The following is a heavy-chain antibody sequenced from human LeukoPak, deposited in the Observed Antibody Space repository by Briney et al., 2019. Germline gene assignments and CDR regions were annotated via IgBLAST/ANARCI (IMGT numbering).Heavy chain of an antibody. CDR2: INSDGGTT. Sequence: GGSLRLSCAASGFTFSTYSMNWVRQAPGKGLVWVSGINSDGGTTTYADSVKGRFTISRDNAKNTLYPQMNNLRAEDTAIYYCATDSYVSGSYYRLFYWGQGTLVTVSS. V-gene: IGHV3-74*01. J-gene: IGHJ4*02. D-gene: IGHD3-10*01. CDR3: ATDSYVSGSYYRLFY. CDR1: GFTFSTYS.